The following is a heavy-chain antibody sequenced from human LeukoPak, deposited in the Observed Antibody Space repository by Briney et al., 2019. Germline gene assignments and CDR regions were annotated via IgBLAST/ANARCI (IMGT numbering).Heavy chain of an antibody. J-gene: IGHJ6*03. Sequence: SVKVSCKASGGTFSSYAISWVRQAPGQGLEWMGGIIPIFGTANYAQKFQGRVTITTDESTSTAHMELSSLRSEDTAVYYCARGPQMATIVYYYYYYMDVWGKGTTVTVSS. CDR1: GGTFSSYA. V-gene: IGHV1-69*05. D-gene: IGHD5-24*01. CDR3: ARGPQMATIVYYYYYYMDV. CDR2: IIPIFGTA.